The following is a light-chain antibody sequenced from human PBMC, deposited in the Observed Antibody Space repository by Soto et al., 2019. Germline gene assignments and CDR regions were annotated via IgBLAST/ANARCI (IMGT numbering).Light chain of an antibody. CDR3: SSYTSSTTRV. CDR2: EVS. CDR1: SSDVGGYDH. V-gene: IGLV2-14*01. Sequence: QSVLTQPPSASGSPGQSVTIPCTGTSSDVGGYDHVSWYQQHPGKAPKLMIYEVSNRPSGVSSRFSGSRSGNTASLTISGLQAEDEADYYCSSYTSSTTRVFGTGTKLTVL. J-gene: IGLJ1*01.